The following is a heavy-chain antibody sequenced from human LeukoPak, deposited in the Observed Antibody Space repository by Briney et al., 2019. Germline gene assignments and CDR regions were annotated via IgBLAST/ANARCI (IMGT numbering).Heavy chain of an antibody. J-gene: IGHJ4*02. CDR3: ARDSSSSWNYFDY. CDR2: ISYDGSNK. V-gene: IGHV3-30*14. CDR1: GFTFSSYA. D-gene: IGHD6-13*01. Sequence: PGGSLRLSCAASGFTFSSYAMHWVRQAPGKGLEWVAVISYDGSNKYYADSVKGRFTISRDNSKNTLYLQMNSLRAEDTAVYYCARDSSSSWNYFDYWGQGTLVTVSS.